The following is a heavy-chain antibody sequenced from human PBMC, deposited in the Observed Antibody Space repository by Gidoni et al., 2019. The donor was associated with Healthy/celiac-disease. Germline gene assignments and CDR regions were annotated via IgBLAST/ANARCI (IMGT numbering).Heavy chain of an antibody. CDR2: MNPNSGNT. V-gene: IGHV1-8*01. CDR3: ARGGNYDFWSGYWFYYYMDV. CDR1: GYTFTSYD. D-gene: IGHD3-3*01. J-gene: IGHJ6*03. Sequence: QVQLVQSGAEVKKPGASVKVSCKASGYTFTSYDINWVRQATGQGLEWMGWMNPNSGNTGYAQKFQGRVTMTRNTSISTAYMELSSLRSEDTAVYYCARGGNYDFWSGYWFYYYMDVWGKGTTVTVSS.